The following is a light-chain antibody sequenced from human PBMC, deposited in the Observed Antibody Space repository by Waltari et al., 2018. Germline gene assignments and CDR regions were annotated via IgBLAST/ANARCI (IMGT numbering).Light chain of an antibody. CDR2: GAS. Sequence: EIVLTQSPGTLSLSPGERSTLSCRDSQSVSSSYLAWYQQQPAQAPRLVIYGASRRATGIPDMFSGSGSGTDFNLTISRLETEDCGVYYCQQYGSSLWTFGQGTKVEIK. CDR1: QSVSSSY. CDR3: QQYGSSLWT. J-gene: IGKJ1*01. V-gene: IGKV3-20*01.